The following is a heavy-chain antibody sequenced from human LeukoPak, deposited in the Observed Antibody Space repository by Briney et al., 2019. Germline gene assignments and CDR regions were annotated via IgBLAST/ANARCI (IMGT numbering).Heavy chain of an antibody. D-gene: IGHD3-22*01. Sequence: SETLSLTCTVSGGSISSGDYYWSWIRQPPGTGLGWIGYIYYSGSTYYNPSLKSRVTISVDTSKNQFSLKLSSVTAADTAVYYCARGYYDSSGYYYSPYGMDVWGQGTTVTVSS. CDR1: GGSISSGDYY. CDR3: ARGYYDSSGYYYSPYGMDV. V-gene: IGHV4-30-4*01. CDR2: IYYSGST. J-gene: IGHJ6*02.